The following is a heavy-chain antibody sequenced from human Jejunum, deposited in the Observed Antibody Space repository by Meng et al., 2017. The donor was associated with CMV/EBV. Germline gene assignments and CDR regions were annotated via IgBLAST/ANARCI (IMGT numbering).Heavy chain of an antibody. CDR3: ARDRCSSTSCYISY. D-gene: IGHD2-2*02. J-gene: IGHJ4*02. CDR2: ISYDGSNK. CDR1: GFTFSDYY. Sequence: SGFTFSDYYMSWIRQAPGKGLEWVAVISYDGSNKYYADSVKGRFTIYRDNTKNTLDLQMNSLRAEDTAVYYCARDRCSSTSCYISYWGQGTLVTV. V-gene: IGHV3-30*19.